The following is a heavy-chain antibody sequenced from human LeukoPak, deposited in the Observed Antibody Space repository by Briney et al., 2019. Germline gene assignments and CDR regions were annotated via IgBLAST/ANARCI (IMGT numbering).Heavy chain of an antibody. Sequence: GASVKVSCKTSGYTFSSYGISWVRQAPGQGLEWMGWISGYNGYTHYAQKIQGRVTMTTDTSTSTAYMELRSLISDDTAVYYCARDGHRRYYYESSDYRFDYWGQGTLVTVSS. CDR3: ARDGHRRYYYESSDYRFDY. CDR2: ISGYNGYT. D-gene: IGHD3-22*01. V-gene: IGHV1-18*01. J-gene: IGHJ4*02. CDR1: GYTFSSYG.